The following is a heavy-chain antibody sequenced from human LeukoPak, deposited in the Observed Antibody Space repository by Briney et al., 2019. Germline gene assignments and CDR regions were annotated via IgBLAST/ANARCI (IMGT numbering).Heavy chain of an antibody. J-gene: IGHJ4*02. CDR2: IYYSGST. CDR3: ARGLKGSYSFFDY. D-gene: IGHD3-10*01. V-gene: IGHV4-39*01. Sequence: SETLSLTCTVSGGSISSSSYYWGWIRQPPGKGLEWIGSIYYSGSTYYNPSLKSRVTISVDTSKNQFSLKLSSVTAADTAVYYCARGLKGSYSFFDYWGQGTLVTVSS. CDR1: GGSISSSSYY.